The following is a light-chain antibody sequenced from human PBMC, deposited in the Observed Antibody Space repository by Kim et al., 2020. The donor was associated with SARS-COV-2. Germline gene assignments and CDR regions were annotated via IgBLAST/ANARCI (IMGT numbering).Light chain of an antibody. CDR1: QSVSSY. CDR3: QQRSNWPPWT. J-gene: IGKJ1*01. V-gene: IGKV3-11*01. Sequence: LPGERATLSCRASQSVSSYLAWYQQKPGQAPRLLIYDASNRATGIPARFSGSGSGTDFTLTISSLEPEDFAVYYCQQRSNWPPWTFGQGTKVDIK. CDR2: DAS.